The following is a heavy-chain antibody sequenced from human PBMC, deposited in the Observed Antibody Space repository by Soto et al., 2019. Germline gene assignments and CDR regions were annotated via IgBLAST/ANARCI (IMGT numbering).Heavy chain of an antibody. CDR2: ITPSGGST. CDR3: ARNPLADGSSWYNYYYYMYV. Sequence: QVQLVQSGAEAKKHGASVKVSCKASGYTFTSYYLHCVRQAPGQGLEWLGIITPSGGSTSYAQKFKGRVTMTRVTSTSTVYRELSSRRSAATAVYYCARNPLADGSSWYNYYYYMYVWGKGTTVTVSS. CDR1: GYTFTSYY. D-gene: IGHD6-13*01. V-gene: IGHV1-46*03. J-gene: IGHJ6*03.